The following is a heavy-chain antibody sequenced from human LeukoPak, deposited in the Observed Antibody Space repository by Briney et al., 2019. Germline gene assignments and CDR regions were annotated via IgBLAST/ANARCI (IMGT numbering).Heavy chain of an antibody. J-gene: IGHJ4*02. V-gene: IGHV4-39*07. D-gene: IGHD5-24*01. Sequence: SENLSLTCTVSGGSISSSSYYWGWIRQPPGKGLEWIGSIYYSGSTYYNPSLKSRVTISVDTSKNQFSLKLSSVTAADTAVYYCARVGGYNYGDYWGQGTLVTVSS. CDR3: ARVGGYNYGDY. CDR2: IYYSGST. CDR1: GGSISSSSYY.